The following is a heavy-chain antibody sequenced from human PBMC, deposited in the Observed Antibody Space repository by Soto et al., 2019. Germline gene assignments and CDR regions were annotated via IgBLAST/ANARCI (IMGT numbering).Heavy chain of an antibody. Sequence: EVQLVQAGAEGKKPGESLKISCKGSGYSFTGYWVGWVRQMSGKGLEWMGIIYPGDSDTRYSPSFQGQVTISADTAVSTAYLQWSSLKASDTAIYYCARLSILATVTTPFDYWGQGTLVTVSS. CDR3: ARLSILATVTTPFDY. V-gene: IGHV5-51*01. D-gene: IGHD4-17*01. J-gene: IGHJ4*02. CDR2: IYPGDSDT. CDR1: GYSFTGYW.